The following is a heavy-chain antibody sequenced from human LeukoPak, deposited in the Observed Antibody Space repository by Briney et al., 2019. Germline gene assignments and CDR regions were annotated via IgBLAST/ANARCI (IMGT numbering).Heavy chain of an antibody. CDR3: ARNKKGDRYTYGHDY. CDR1: GFTFSSYS. V-gene: IGHV3-21*01. J-gene: IGHJ4*02. CDR2: ISSSSNYI. D-gene: IGHD5-18*01. Sequence: GGSPRLSCAASGFTFSSYSMNWVRQAPGKGLEWVSSISSSSNYIYYADSMKGRFTISRDNAKNSLYLQMNSLRAEDTAVYYCARNKKGDRYTYGHDYWGQGTLVTVSS.